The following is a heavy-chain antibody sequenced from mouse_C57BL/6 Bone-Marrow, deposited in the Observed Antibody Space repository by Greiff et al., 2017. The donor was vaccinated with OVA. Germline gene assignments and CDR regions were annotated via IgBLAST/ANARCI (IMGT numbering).Heavy chain of an antibody. CDR3: ARSTAGYFDV. V-gene: IGHV1-19*01. CDR2: INPYNGGT. Sequence: EVKVVESGPVLVKPGASVKMSCKASGYTFTDYYMNWVKQSHGKSLEWIGVINPYNGGTSYNQKFKGKATLTVDKSSSTAYMELNSLTSEDSAVYYCARSTAGYFDVWGTGTTVTVSS. J-gene: IGHJ1*03. D-gene: IGHD3-2*01. CDR1: GYTFTDYY.